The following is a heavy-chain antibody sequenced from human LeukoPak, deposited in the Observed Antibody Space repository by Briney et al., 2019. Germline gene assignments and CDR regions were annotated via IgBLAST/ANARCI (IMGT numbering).Heavy chain of an antibody. CDR3: ATTSSGWYERFDY. D-gene: IGHD6-19*01. CDR1: GGSISSFY. V-gene: IGHV4-59*01. CDR2: IYYSGST. J-gene: IGHJ4*02. Sequence: SETLSLTCTVSGGSISSFYCSWIRQPPGEGLEWVGYIYYSGSTNYNPSLKSRVTISVDTSKNQFSLKLSSVTAADTAVYYCATTSSGWYERFDYWGQGTLVTVSS.